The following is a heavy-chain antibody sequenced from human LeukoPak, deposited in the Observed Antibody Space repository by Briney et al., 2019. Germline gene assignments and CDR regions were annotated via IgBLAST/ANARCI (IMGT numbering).Heavy chain of an antibody. Sequence: GGSLRLSCAASGFTFNNFNMNWVRQAPGKGLEWVSYISSSGSIIFYADSVKGRFTISRDNAKNSLYLQMNSLRAEDTAVYYCARDRYYDSGFYMDVWGRGTTVTVSS. CDR3: ARDRYYDSGFYMDV. D-gene: IGHD3-10*01. CDR2: ISSSGSII. J-gene: IGHJ6*03. CDR1: GFTFNNFN. V-gene: IGHV3-48*01.